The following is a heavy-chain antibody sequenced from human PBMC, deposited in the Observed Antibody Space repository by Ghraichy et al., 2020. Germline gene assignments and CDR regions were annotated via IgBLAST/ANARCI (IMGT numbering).Heavy chain of an antibody. CDR3: ASFRLPLVAGTRVDAFDF. CDR2: ISSSSSYT. Sequence: GGSLRLTCAASGFTFSDYYMSWIRQAPGKGLEWVSYISSSSSYTNYADSVKGRFTISRDNAKNSLYLLMTRLLADDTALYYCASFRLPLVAGTRVDAFDFWDQGTIVTVSS. D-gene: IGHD6-19*01. V-gene: IGHV3-11*03. J-gene: IGHJ3*01. CDR1: GFTFSDYY.